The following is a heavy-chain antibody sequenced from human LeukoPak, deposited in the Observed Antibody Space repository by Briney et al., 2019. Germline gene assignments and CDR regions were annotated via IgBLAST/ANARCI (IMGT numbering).Heavy chain of an antibody. CDR1: GFTFSSYA. CDR2: ISGSGSST. D-gene: IGHD1-26*01. CDR3: AKMSIVGAILYYFDY. J-gene: IGHJ4*02. V-gene: IGHV3-23*01. Sequence: GGSLRLSCAASGFTFSSYAMSLVRQAPGKGLEWVSAISGSGSSTYYADSVKGRFTISRDNSKNTLYLQMNSLRAEDTAVYYCAKMSIVGAILYYFDYWGQGTLVTVSS.